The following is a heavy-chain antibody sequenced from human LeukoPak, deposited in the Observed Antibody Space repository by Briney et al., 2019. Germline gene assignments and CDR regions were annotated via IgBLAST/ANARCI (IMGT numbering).Heavy chain of an antibody. CDR3: ARVAIPYDISPYYDGYMDV. Sequence: SETLSLTCTVSGGSISNSSYYWGWIRQPPGKGLEWIGYIYYSGSTNYNPSLQSRVTISVDTSKNRFSLKLTSVTAADTAVYFCARVAIPYDISPYYDGYMDVWGKGTTVTVSS. CDR1: GGSISNSSYY. D-gene: IGHD3-22*01. V-gene: IGHV4-61*05. J-gene: IGHJ6*03. CDR2: IYYSGST.